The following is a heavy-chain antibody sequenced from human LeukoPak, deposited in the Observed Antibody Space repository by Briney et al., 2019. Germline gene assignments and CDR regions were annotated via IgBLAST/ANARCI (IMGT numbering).Heavy chain of an antibody. CDR3: ARGFRRGYSGYTNWFDP. D-gene: IGHD5-12*01. J-gene: IGHJ5*02. V-gene: IGHV4-34*01. CDR2: INHSGST. CDR1: GGSFSGYY. Sequence: SETLSLTCAVYGGSFSGYYWSWIRQPPGKGLEWIGEINHSGSTNYNPSLKSRVTISVDTSKNQFSRKLSSVTAADTAVYYCARGFRRGYSGYTNWFDPWGQGTLVTVSS.